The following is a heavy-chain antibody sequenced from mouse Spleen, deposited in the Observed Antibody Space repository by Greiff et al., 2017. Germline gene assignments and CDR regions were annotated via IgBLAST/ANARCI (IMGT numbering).Heavy chain of an antibody. Sequence: EVQLQESGAELVRPGASVKLSCTASGFNIKDYYMHWVKQRPEQGLEWIGRIDPEDGDTEYAPKFQGKATMTADTSSNTAYLQLSSLTSEDTAVYYCTTYPYYYGSSYEGYFDVWGTGTTVTVSS. D-gene: IGHD1-1*01. V-gene: IGHV14-1*01. CDR3: TTYPYYYGSSYEGYFDV. CDR1: GFNIKDYY. CDR2: IDPEDGDT. J-gene: IGHJ1*03.